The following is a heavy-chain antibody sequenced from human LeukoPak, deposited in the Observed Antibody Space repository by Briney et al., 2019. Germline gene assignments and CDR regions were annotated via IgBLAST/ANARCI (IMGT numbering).Heavy chain of an antibody. CDR3: ARRVGAFDI. V-gene: IGHV1-69*06. J-gene: IGHJ3*02. CDR1: GGTFSSYA. CDR2: IIPIFGTA. Sequence: SVKVSCKASGGTFSSYAISWVRQAPGQGLEWRGGIIPIFGTANYAQKFQGSVTIPADKSTSTAYMELSSLRSEDTAVYYCARRVGAFDIWGQGTMVTVSS.